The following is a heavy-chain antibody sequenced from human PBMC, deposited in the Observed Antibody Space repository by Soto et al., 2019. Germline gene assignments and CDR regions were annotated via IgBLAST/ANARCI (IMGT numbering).Heavy chain of an antibody. J-gene: IGHJ6*03. V-gene: IGHV4-59*08. CDR2: IYYSGST. CDR1: GGSISSYY. D-gene: IGHD4-17*01. CDR3: ARLWDYGEGGHYYMDV. Sequence: PSETLSLTCTVSGGSISSYYWSWIRQPPGKGLEWIGYIYYSGSTNYNPSLKSRVTISVDTSKNQFSLKLSSVTAADTAVYYCARLWDYGEGGHYYMDVWGKGTTVTVSS.